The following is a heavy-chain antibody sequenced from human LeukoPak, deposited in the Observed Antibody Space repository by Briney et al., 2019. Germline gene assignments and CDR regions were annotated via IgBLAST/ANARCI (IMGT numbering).Heavy chain of an antibody. J-gene: IGHJ4*02. CDR1: GGSVSGYY. CDR2: VYYSGST. Sequence: SETLSLTCVVSGGSVSGYYWGWIRQPPGRGLEWIGYVYYSGSTNYNPSFKSRITISVDTSKNQFSLKLSSVTAADTAVYYCARRKAVRPRDYYFDYWGQGTLVTVSS. D-gene: IGHD6-6*01. V-gene: IGHV4-59*02. CDR3: ARRKAVRPRDYYFDY.